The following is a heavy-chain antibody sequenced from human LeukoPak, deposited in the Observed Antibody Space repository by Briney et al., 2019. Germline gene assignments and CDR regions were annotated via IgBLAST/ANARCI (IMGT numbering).Heavy chain of an antibody. CDR2: IYSGGST. J-gene: IGHJ3*02. V-gene: IGHV3-53*01. CDR1: GFTVSSNY. Sequence: GGSLRLSCAASGFTVSSNYMSWVRQAPGKGLVWVSVIYSGGSTYYADSVKGRFTISRDNSKNTLYLQMNSLRAEDTAVYYCASSKTVTTYYDAFDIWGQGTMVTVSS. D-gene: IGHD4-17*01. CDR3: ASSKTVTTYYDAFDI.